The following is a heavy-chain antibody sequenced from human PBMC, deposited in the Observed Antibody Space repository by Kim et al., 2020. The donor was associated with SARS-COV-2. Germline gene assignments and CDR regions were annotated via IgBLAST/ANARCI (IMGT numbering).Heavy chain of an antibody. Sequence: GGSLRLSCAASGFTFSTYGIHWVRQAPGKGLEWVAVITSDGSNKYYADSVKGRFTISRDNSKNTLYLQMNSLKPEDTAVYYCAKTGRGFDYCGQGTLVTVSS. V-gene: IGHV3-30*18. D-gene: IGHD1-26*01. CDR3: AKTGRGFDY. CDR1: GFTFSTYG. CDR2: ITSDGSNK. J-gene: IGHJ4*02.